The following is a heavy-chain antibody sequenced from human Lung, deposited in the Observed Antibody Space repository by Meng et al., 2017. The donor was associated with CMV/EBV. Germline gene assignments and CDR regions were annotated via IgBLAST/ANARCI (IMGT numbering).Heavy chain of an antibody. D-gene: IGHD1-14*01. V-gene: IGHV5-51*01. Sequence: GESLKISCRVSGYLFTSYWIGWVRQQPGKGLQWMGIIYPNDADKRYSPSFEGQVTISVDRSINTAYLQWNSLRASDSGIYYCARRPEPYNRRTYFDYWGQGTLVXVSS. CDR1: GYLFTSYW. J-gene: IGHJ4*02. CDR3: ARRPEPYNRRTYFDY. CDR2: IYPNDADK.